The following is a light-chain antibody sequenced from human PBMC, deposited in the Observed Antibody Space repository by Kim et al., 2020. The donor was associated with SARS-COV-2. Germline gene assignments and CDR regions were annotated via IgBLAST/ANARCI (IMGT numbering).Light chain of an antibody. CDR2: GAS. J-gene: IGKJ1*01. V-gene: IGKV3-20*01. CDR3: QQYGTSPPWT. CDR1: KIISSSH. Sequence: PGGRATLSCRASKIISSSHLAWYQQKCGQAPRLLIYGASSRATGIPDRFSGSGSGTDFTLTISRLEPEDFAVYYCQQYGTSPPWTFGQGTKVDIK.